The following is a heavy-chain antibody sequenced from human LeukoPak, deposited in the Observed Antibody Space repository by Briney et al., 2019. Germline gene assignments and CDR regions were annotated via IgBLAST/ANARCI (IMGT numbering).Heavy chain of an antibody. CDR1: GFTFSSYA. CDR2: ISGSGGST. D-gene: IGHD1-26*01. J-gene: IGHJ6*02. V-gene: IGHV3-23*01. CDR3: AKISTVGATPTYYYYYGMDV. Sequence: PGGSLRLSCAASGFTFSSYAMSWVRQAPGKGLEWVSAISGSGGSTYYADSVKGRFTSSRDNSKNTLYLQMNSLRAEDTAVYYCAKISTVGATPTYYYYYGMDVWGQGTTVTVSS.